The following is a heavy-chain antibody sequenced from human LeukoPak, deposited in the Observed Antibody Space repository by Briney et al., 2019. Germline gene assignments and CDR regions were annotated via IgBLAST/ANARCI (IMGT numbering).Heavy chain of an antibody. CDR1: GGSISSGDYY. J-gene: IGHJ3*02. Sequence: SETLSLTCTVSGGSISSGDYYWSWIRQPPGKGLEWIGYIYYSGSTYYNPSLKSRVTISVDTSKNQFSLKLSSVTAADTAVYYCAREPYYYDSSGYLPSAFDIWGQGTMVTVSS. CDR3: AREPYYYDSSGYLPSAFDI. V-gene: IGHV4-30-4*08. CDR2: IYYSGST. D-gene: IGHD3-22*01.